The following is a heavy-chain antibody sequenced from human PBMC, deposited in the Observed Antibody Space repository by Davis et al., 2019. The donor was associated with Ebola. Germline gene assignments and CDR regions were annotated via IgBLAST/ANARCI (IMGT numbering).Heavy chain of an antibody. CDR1: GFSLSTSGMC. J-gene: IGHJ5*02. Sequence: SGPTLVKPTQTLTLTCTFSGFSLSTSGMCVSWIRQPPGKALEWLARIDWDDDKYYSTSLKTRLTISKDTSKNQVVLTMTNMDPVDTATYYCARTPLGYCSGGSCYWFDPWGQGTLVTVSS. CDR3: ARTPLGYCSGGSCYWFDP. CDR2: IDWDDDK. D-gene: IGHD2-15*01. V-gene: IGHV2-70*11.